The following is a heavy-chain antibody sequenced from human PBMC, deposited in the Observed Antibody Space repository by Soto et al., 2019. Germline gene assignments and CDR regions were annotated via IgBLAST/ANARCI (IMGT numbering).Heavy chain of an antibody. Sequence: SETLSLTCTVSGGSITGYYWSWIRQPPGKGLELIGYIYHSGSTYYTPSLKSRVTISVDTSKNQFSLKLSSVTAADTAVYYCASDYYDSSGYFDYWGQGTLVTVSS. CDR1: GGSITGYY. J-gene: IGHJ4*02. CDR3: ASDYYDSSGYFDY. D-gene: IGHD3-22*01. CDR2: IYHSGST. V-gene: IGHV4-59*12.